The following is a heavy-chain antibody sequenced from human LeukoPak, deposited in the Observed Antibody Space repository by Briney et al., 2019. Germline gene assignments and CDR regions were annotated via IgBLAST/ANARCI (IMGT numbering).Heavy chain of an antibody. Sequence: PSETLSLTCAVYGGSFSGYYWSWIRQPPGKGLEWIGEINHSGSTNYNPSLESRVSMSIDKSKNHLSLEVTSVTAADTAIYYCTRESGAFSPFGFWGQGILLTVSS. V-gene: IGHV4-34*01. CDR1: GGSFSGYY. CDR3: TRESGAFSPFGF. D-gene: IGHD1-26*01. CDR2: INHSGST. J-gene: IGHJ4*02.